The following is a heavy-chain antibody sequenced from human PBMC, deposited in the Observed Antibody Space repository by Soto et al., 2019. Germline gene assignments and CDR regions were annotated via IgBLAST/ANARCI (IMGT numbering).Heavy chain of an antibody. D-gene: IGHD2-15*01. CDR2: IYSGGST. J-gene: IGHJ4*02. CDR1: GFTVSSNY. V-gene: IGHV3-53*01. CDR3: ARERIYCSGGSCPGRYFHD. Sequence: PGGSLRRSCAASGFTVSSNYMSWVRQAPGKGLEWVSVIYSGGSTYYADSVKGRFTISRDNSKNTLYLQMNSLRAEDTAVYYCARERIYCSGGSCPGRYFHDWRQGTLVTVS.